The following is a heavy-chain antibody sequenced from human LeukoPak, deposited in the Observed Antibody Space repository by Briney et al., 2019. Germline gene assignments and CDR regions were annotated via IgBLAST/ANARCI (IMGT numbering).Heavy chain of an antibody. V-gene: IGHV3-74*01. J-gene: IGHJ4*02. CDR1: GFTFSSYW. CDR2: INSDGITT. Sequence: GGSLRLSCAASGFTFSSYWMHWVRQAPGKGLVWVSRINSDGITTNYADSVKGRFTISRDNAKNTLYLHMNSLRADDTAVYYCARTPYCSSTTCEDFDYWGQGTLVTVSS. D-gene: IGHD2-2*01. CDR3: ARTPYCSSTTCEDFDY.